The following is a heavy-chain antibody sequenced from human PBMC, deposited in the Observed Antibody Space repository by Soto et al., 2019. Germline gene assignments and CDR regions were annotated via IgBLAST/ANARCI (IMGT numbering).Heavy chain of an antibody. CDR3: ASGGPTYYDFWSGYRNYGMDV. V-gene: IGHV1-3*01. J-gene: IGHJ6*02. D-gene: IGHD3-3*01. Sequence: QVQLVQSGAEVKKPGASVKVSCKASGYTFTSYAMHWVRQAPGQRLEWMGWINAGNGNTKYSQKFQGRVTITRDTSASTAYMELSSLRSEYTAVYYCASGGPTYYDFWSGYRNYGMDVWGQGTTVTVSS. CDR2: INAGNGNT. CDR1: GYTFTSYA.